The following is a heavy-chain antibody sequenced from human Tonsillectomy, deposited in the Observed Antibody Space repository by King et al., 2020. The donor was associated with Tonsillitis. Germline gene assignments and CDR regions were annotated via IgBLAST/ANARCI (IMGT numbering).Heavy chain of an antibody. D-gene: IGHD3/OR15-3a*01. CDR1: GGSISSGSYY. V-gene: IGHV4-61*02. CDR3: ARDRNDFWTDYYYMDV. Sequence: QLQESGPGLVKPSQTLSLTCTVSGGSISSGSYYWSWIRQPAGKGLEWIGRIYTSGSTNYNPSLKSRVTISVDTSKNQFSLKLSSVTAADTAVYYCARDRNDFWTDYYYMDVWGKGTTVTVSS. CDR2: IYTSGST. J-gene: IGHJ6*03.